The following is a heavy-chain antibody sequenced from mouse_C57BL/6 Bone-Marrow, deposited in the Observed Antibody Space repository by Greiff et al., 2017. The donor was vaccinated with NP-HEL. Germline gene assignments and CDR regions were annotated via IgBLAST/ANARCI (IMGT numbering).Heavy chain of an antibody. CDR1: GYAFSSSW. J-gene: IGHJ2*01. CDR3: ARCEDYYYGSSPSYCDY. D-gene: IGHD1-1*01. CDR2: IYPGDGDT. Sequence: QVQLQQSGPELVKPGASVKISCKASGYAFSSSWMNWVKQRPGQGLEWIGRIYPGDGDTNYNGKFKGKATLTADKSSSTAYMQLSSLTSEDSAVYFCARCEDYYYGSSPSYCDYWGQGTTLTVSS. V-gene: IGHV1-82*01.